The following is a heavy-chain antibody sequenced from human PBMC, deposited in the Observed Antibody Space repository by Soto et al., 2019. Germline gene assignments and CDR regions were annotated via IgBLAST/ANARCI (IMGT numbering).Heavy chain of an antibody. D-gene: IGHD2-2*01. V-gene: IGHV3-23*01. CDR2: ISGSGGST. CDR3: AKDRLDCSSTSCYVQRGDYYGMDV. J-gene: IGHJ6*02. Sequence: PLRLSCSASGFTFSSYAMRWVLKNPFKWLEFFSAISGSGGSTYYADSVKGRFTISRDNSKNTLYLQMNSLRAEDTAVYYCAKDRLDCSSTSCYVQRGDYYGMDVWGQGTTVTVSS. CDR1: GFTFSSYA.